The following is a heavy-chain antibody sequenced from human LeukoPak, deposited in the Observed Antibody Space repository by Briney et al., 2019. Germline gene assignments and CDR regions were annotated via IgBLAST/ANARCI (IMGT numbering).Heavy chain of an antibody. Sequence: ASVKVSCKASGYTFTSYYMHWVRQAPGQGLEWMGIINPSGGSTSYAQKFQGRVTMTRDTSTSTVYMELSSLRSEDTAVCYCARGSADYDILTDYYFDYWGQGTLVTVSS. J-gene: IGHJ4*02. D-gene: IGHD3-9*01. CDR2: INPSGGST. V-gene: IGHV1-46*01. CDR3: ARGSADYDILTDYYFDY. CDR1: GYTFTSYY.